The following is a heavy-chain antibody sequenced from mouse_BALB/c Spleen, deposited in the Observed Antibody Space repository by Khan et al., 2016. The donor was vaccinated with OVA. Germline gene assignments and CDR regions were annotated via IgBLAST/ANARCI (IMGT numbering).Heavy chain of an antibody. CDR2: ISTYYGVP. V-gene: IGHV1S137*01. CDR1: GYTFTVSA. Sequence: QVRLQQPGAELVRPGFSLKLSCKGSGYTFTVSAMPWVHQSHAKSLAWIGVISTYYGVPAYNQKFKGKATMTVDRSSNTAYMELARLTSEDSASEYCARGGKFAYWGQGTLVTGSA. D-gene: IGHD1-1*02. J-gene: IGHJ3*01. CDR3: ARGGKFAY.